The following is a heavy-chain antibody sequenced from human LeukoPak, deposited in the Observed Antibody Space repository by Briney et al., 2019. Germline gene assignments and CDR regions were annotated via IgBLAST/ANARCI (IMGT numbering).Heavy chain of an antibody. D-gene: IGHD1-26*01. CDR2: ISGNGRNT. V-gene: IGHV3-23*01. CDR1: GLTFSSYA. CDR3: AKDHSGTWDYFDY. J-gene: IGHJ4*02. Sequence: GGSLRLPCAASGLTFSSYAMSWVRRAPGRGLEWVSTISGNGRNTDYADSVKGRFTISRDNSKSTLYLQINSLRAEDTALYYCAKDHSGTWDYFDYWGQGTLVTVSS.